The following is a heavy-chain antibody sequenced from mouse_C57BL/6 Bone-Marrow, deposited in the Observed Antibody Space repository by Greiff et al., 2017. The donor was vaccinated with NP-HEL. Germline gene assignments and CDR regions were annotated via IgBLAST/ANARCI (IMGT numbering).Heavy chain of an antibody. V-gene: IGHV14-4*01. CDR1: GFNIKDDY. CDR2: IDPENGDT. J-gene: IGHJ3*01. Sequence: EVQLQQSGAELVRPGASVKLSCTASGFNIKDDYMHWVKQRPEQGLEWIGWIDPENGDTEYASKFQGKATITADTSSNTAYLQLSSLTSEDTAVYYCTTGWWFAYWGQGTLVTVSA. CDR3: TTGWWFAY.